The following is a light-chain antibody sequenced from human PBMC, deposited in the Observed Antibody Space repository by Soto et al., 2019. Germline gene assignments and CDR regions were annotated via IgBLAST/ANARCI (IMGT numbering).Light chain of an antibody. J-gene: IGKJ1*01. CDR2: GAS. CDR3: QQYGGSPRT. CDR1: QSVSSN. Sequence: EIIITHSPAILSFSPVERATLSCRVSQSVSSNVAWYQQIPGQTPRLLIYGASTRATGIPVRFSGSGSGTEFTLTISRLEPQDFAVYYCQQYGGSPRTFGQGTKVDIK. V-gene: IGKV3-15*01.